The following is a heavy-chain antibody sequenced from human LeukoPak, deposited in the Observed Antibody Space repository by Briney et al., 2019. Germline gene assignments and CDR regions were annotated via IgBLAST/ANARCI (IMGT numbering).Heavy chain of an antibody. J-gene: IGHJ5*02. CDR1: GGSISSGGYY. V-gene: IGHV4-31*03. CDR2: IYYSGST. D-gene: IGHD3-22*01. CDR3: ARDKYDSSGYYFEDWFDP. Sequence: SQTLSLTCTVSGGSISSGGYYWSWLRQHPGKGLEWIGYIYYSGSTYYNPSLKSRVTISVDTSKNQFSLKLSSVTAADTAVYYCARDKYDSSGYYFEDWFDPWGQGTLVTVSS.